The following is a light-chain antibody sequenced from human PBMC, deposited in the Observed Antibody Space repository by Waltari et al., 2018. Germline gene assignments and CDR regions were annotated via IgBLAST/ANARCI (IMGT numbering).Light chain of an antibody. J-gene: IGKJ3*01. V-gene: IGKV3-11*01. CDR1: QSVNTY. CDR3: QHRRA. Sequence: RATLSCRASQSVNTYLAWYQQKPGQAPRLFIYDASNRATGIPARFSGSGSGTDFTLTISSLEPEDFAVYYCQHRRAFGPGTKVEIK. CDR2: DAS.